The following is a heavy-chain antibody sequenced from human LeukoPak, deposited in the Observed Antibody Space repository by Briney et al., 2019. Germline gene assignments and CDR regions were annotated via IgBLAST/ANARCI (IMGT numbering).Heavy chain of an antibody. Sequence: GGSLRLSCAASGFTFSSYSMNWVRQAPGKGLGWVSYISSSSSTIYYADSVKGRFTISRDNAKNSLYLQMNSLRDEDTAVYYCARDSYYDYVWGSYRPWYFDYWGQGTLVTVSS. CDR1: GFTFSSYS. CDR3: ARDSYYDYVWGSYRPWYFDY. CDR2: ISSSSSTI. V-gene: IGHV3-48*02. J-gene: IGHJ4*02. D-gene: IGHD3-16*02.